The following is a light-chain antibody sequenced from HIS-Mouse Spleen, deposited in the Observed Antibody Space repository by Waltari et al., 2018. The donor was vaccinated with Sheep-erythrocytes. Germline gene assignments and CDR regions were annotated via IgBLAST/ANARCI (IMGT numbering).Light chain of an antibody. Sequence: DVVMTQSPLSLPVTLGQPASISCRSSQSLVHSDGNTYLNWVQQRPGQSPRRLMYTVANRDSRVPDRFSGWKSGTDVTLKLSRVEAEDVRVYYCMQGTNWPRTFGQGTKLKIK. J-gene: IGKJ2*02. CDR2: TVA. V-gene: IGKV2-30*02. CDR1: QSLVHSDGNTY. CDR3: MQGTNWPRT.